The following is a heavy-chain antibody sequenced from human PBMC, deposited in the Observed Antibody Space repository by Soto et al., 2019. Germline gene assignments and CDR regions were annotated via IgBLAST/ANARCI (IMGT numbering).Heavy chain of an antibody. D-gene: IGHD6-13*01. Sequence: KQSQTLSLTCAVYGGSFSGYYWSWIRQPPGKGLEWIGEINHSGSANYNPSLKSRVTISVDTSKNQFSLKLSSVTAADTAVYYCARGLESGIAAAGTLGDRHYYYGMDVWGQGTTVTVSS. CDR1: GGSFSGYY. CDR3: ARGLESGIAAAGTLGDRHYYYGMDV. CDR2: INHSGSA. V-gene: IGHV4-34*01. J-gene: IGHJ6*02.